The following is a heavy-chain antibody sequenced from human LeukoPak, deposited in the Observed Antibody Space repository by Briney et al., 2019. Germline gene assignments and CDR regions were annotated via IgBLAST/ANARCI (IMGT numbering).Heavy chain of an antibody. Sequence: SETLSLTCTVSGGSISSGDYYWSWIRQPPGKGLEWIGYIFYRGLTNYNPSLKNRVTISVDTSKNQFSLKLTSVTAADTAVYYCARVVPDGWSDYWGQGTLVTVSS. V-gene: IGHV4-61*08. J-gene: IGHJ4*02. CDR3: ARVVPDGWSDY. CDR1: GGSISSGDYY. D-gene: IGHD2-15*01. CDR2: IFYRGLT.